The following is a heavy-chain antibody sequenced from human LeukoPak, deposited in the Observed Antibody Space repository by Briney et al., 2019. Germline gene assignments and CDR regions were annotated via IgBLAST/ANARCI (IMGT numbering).Heavy chain of an antibody. CDR3: ARGERGYSNN. Sequence: GASVKVSCKASGYTFTSYGISWVRQAPGQGLEWMGWINPNSGGTNYAQKFQGRVTMTRDTSISTAYMELSRLRSDDTAVYYCARGERGYSNNWGQGTLVTVSS. D-gene: IGHD5-18*01. J-gene: IGHJ4*02. V-gene: IGHV1-2*02. CDR1: GYTFTSYG. CDR2: INPNSGGT.